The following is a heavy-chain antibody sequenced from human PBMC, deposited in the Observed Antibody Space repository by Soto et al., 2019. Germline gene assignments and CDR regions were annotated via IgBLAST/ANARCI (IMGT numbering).Heavy chain of an antibody. V-gene: IGHV3-23*01. CDR3: ARDMSGGTYNYYYGMDV. D-gene: IGHD1-26*01. J-gene: IGHJ6*02. Sequence: PGGSLRLSCEASGFTFSDYYMTWVRQAPGRGLEWVSAISGTGSPTYYADSVKGRFTISRDNSKNTLYLQMNSLRADDTAVYYCARDMSGGTYNYYYGMDVWGQGTTVTVSS. CDR2: ISGTGSPT. CDR1: GFTFSDYY.